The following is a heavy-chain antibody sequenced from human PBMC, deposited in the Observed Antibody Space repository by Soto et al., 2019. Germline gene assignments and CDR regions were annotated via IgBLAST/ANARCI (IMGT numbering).Heavy chain of an antibody. V-gene: IGHV3-30*03. Sequence: QVQLVESGGGVVQPGRSLRLTCAASGFIFSGSGMHWVRQAPGKGLEWVALISYDGSRTYYADSVRDRFTISRDNAQNTLYLQMNSLRAEDTAVYFFARWVGGSMYDNSGKYDSWGQGTLVIVSS. J-gene: IGHJ5*01. CDR2: ISYDGSRT. CDR3: ARWVGGSMYDNSGKYDS. D-gene: IGHD3-22*01. CDR1: GFIFSGSG.